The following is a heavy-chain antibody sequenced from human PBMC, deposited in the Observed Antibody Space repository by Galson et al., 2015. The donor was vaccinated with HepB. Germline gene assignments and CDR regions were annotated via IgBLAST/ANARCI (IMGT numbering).Heavy chain of an antibody. Sequence: SLRLSCAAPGFTFSSYGMHWVRQAPGKGLEWVAVIWYDGSNKYYADSVKGRFTISRDNSKNTLYLQMNSLRAEDTAVYYCARDPTYYDISHWWGGYYYYYGMDVWGQGTTVTVSS. D-gene: IGHD3-9*01. CDR3: ARDPTYYDISHWWGGYYYYYGMDV. CDR2: IWYDGSNK. CDR1: GFTFSSYG. J-gene: IGHJ6*02. V-gene: IGHV3-33*08.